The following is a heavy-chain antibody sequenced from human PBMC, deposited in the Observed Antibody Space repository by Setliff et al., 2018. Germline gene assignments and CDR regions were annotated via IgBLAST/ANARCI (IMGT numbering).Heavy chain of an antibody. J-gene: IGHJ3*02. CDR1: GYIFTSYG. Sequence: ASVKVSCKASGYIFTSYGISWVRQAPGQGLEWMGWISSYNGKTNYAQKLQGRVTMTRDTSISTAYMELSRLRSDDTAMYYCARDLIAVAATTAFDIWGQGTMVTVSS. CDR2: ISSYNGKT. D-gene: IGHD6-19*01. CDR3: ARDLIAVAATTAFDI. V-gene: IGHV1-18*01.